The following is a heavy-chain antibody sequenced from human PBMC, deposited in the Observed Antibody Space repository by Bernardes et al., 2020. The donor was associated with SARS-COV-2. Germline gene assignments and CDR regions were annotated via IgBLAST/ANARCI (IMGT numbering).Heavy chain of an antibody. CDR1: GGSFSGHS. V-gene: IGHV4-34*01. CDR2: INHSGST. Sequence: SATLSLTCAVYGGSFSGHSWSWIRQSPGKGLEWIGEINHSGSTNYNPSLKSRVTVSADTSKNQFSLKVRSVTAADTAMYYCARGLEGGTIPCFDSWGQGTLVTVSS. CDR3: ARGLEGGTIPCFDS. D-gene: IGHD1-1*01. J-gene: IGHJ4*02.